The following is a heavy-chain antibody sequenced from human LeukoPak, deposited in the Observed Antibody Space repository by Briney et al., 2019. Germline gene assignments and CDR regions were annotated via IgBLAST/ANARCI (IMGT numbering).Heavy chain of an antibody. V-gene: IGHV4-59*08. Sequence: SQTLSLICTVSGFSISNYYWSWIRQPPGKGLEWIAYIYYSGNTNYNPSLKSRVTISVDTSKNQFSLKLSSVTAADTAVYYCARLRYSSSWYYFDYWGQGTLVTVSS. CDR2: IYYSGNT. CDR1: GFSISNYY. D-gene: IGHD6-13*01. CDR3: ARLRYSSSWYYFDY. J-gene: IGHJ4*02.